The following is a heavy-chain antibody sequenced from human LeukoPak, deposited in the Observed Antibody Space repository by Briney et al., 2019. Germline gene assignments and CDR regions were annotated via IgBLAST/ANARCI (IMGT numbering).Heavy chain of an antibody. Sequence: GGSLRLSCAASGFTFSSYPMHLVRQAPGKGLEWVAIISYDGSNKYCADSVKGRFTISRDNSKNTLDLQMNSLRAEDTAVYYCAREVAPAATFYYYGMDVWGKGTTVTVSS. D-gene: IGHD2-2*01. CDR1: GFTFSSYP. CDR2: ISYDGSNK. CDR3: AREVAPAATFYYYGMDV. J-gene: IGHJ6*04. V-gene: IGHV3-30*04.